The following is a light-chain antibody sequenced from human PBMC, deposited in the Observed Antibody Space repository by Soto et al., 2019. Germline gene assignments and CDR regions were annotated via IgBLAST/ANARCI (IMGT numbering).Light chain of an antibody. V-gene: IGKV3-11*01. J-gene: IGKJ1*01. CDR1: QSVSSY. CDR3: QQRGNWPWT. Sequence: EIVLTQSPATLSLSPGERATLSCRASQSVSSYLAWYQQKLGQAPRLLIYDASKRATGITARFSGSGSGTDFTLTISNLEPEDCVVYDCQQRGNWPWTFGKGTKVEIK. CDR2: DAS.